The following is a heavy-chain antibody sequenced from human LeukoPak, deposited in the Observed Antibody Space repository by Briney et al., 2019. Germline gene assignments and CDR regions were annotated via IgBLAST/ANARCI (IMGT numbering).Heavy chain of an antibody. Sequence: SQTLSLTCAISGDSVSSKSAAWNWIRQSPSRGLEWLGRTYYRSKWYFDYAVSVRSRMTISPDTSKNQFSLQLNSVTPEDTAVYYCARFKAVGGMDCFDFWGQGTLVTVSS. CDR2: TYYRSKWYF. CDR1: GDSVSSKSAA. V-gene: IGHV6-1*01. CDR3: ARFKAVGGMDCFDF. D-gene: IGHD6-19*01. J-gene: IGHJ4*02.